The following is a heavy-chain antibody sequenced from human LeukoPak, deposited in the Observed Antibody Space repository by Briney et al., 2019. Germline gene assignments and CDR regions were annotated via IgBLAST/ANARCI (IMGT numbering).Heavy chain of an antibody. V-gene: IGHV1-2*02. CDR2: INPNSGGT. CDR3: ARDGNFDY. D-gene: IGHD1-1*01. Sequence: GASVKVSCKASGYTFAGYYMHWVRQAPGQGLEWMGWINPNSGGTNYAQKFQDRVTMTRDTSINTAYMELSSLRSDDTAVYYCARDGNFDYWGQGTLVTVSS. J-gene: IGHJ4*02. CDR1: GYTFAGYY.